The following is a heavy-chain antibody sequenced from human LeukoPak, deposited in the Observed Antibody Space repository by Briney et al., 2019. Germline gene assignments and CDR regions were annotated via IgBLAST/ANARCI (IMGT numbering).Heavy chain of an antibody. Sequence: GGSLRLSCAASGFTFSSYGMHWVRQAPGKGLEWVSVIYSGGSTYYADSVKGRFTISRHNSKNTLYLQMNSLRAEDTAVYYCARDSRFGEFQFDYWGQGTLVTVSS. CDR3: ARDSRFGEFQFDY. CDR1: GFTFSSYG. CDR2: IYSGGST. J-gene: IGHJ4*02. D-gene: IGHD3-10*01. V-gene: IGHV3-53*04.